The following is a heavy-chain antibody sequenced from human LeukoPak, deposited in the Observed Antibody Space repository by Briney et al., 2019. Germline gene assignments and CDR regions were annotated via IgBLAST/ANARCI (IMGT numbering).Heavy chain of an antibody. Sequence: ASVKVSCKASGYTFTSYDINWVRQATGQGLEWMGWMNPNSGNTGYAQKFQGRVTMTRNTSISTAYMELSSLRSEDTAVYYCARVRTTGTEFDYWGQGTLVTVSS. D-gene: IGHD1-1*01. CDR2: MNPNSGNT. J-gene: IGHJ4*02. V-gene: IGHV1-8*01. CDR1: GYTFTSYD. CDR3: ARVRTTGTEFDY.